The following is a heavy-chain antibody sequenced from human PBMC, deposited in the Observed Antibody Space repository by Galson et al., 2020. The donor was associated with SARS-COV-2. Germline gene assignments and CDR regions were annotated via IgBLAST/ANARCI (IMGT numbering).Heavy chain of an antibody. CDR1: GFTFGDYA. CDR3: VREDSVSGDLQY. Sequence: GGSLRLSCSGSGFTFGDYAISWFRQAPGEGLEWVSFITSKVFGQTTYAASVKDRMTISRDDSKSIAYLQMSNLKTEDTGVYFCVREDSVSGDLQYWGHGTPVTVSS. CDR2: ITSKVFGQTT. D-gene: IGHD7-27*01. V-gene: IGHV3-49*03. J-gene: IGHJ1*01.